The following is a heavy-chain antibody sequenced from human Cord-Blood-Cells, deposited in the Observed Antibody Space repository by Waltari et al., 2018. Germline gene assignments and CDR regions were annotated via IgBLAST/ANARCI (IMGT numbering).Heavy chain of an antibody. J-gene: IGHJ4*02. D-gene: IGHD3-3*01. V-gene: IGHV1-2*04. CDR3: AREGMSGYYFFDY. CDR1: GYTFTGYY. Sequence: QVQLVQSGAEVKKPGASVKVSCKASGYTFTGYYMHWVRQAPGQGLEWMEWSNPNGGGTNYAQKFQGWVTMTRDTSISTAYMELSRLRSDDTAVYYCAREGMSGYYFFDYWGQGTLVTVSS. CDR2: SNPNGGGT.